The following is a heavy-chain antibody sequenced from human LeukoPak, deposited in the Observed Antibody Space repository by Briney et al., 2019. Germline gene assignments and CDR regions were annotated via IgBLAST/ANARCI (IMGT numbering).Heavy chain of an antibody. V-gene: IGHV1-69*04. D-gene: IGHD5-12*01. Sequence: SGKLSCKASGGTFSSYAISWVRQAPGQGLEWMGRIITILGIANYAQKFQGRVTITADKSTSTAYMELSSLRSEDTAVYYCASEPVDIVATIIGYYFDCWGQGTLVTVSS. CDR3: ASEPVDIVATIIGYYFDC. CDR2: IITILGIA. CDR1: GGTFSSYA. J-gene: IGHJ4*02.